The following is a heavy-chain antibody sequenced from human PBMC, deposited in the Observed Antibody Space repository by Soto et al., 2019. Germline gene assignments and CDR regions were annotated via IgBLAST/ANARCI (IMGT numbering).Heavy chain of an antibody. CDR3: AKDPVGRRLLYYFDY. J-gene: IGHJ4*02. D-gene: IGHD3-10*01. V-gene: IGHV3-30*18. CDR2: ISYDGSNK. CDR1: GFTFSSYG. Sequence: QVQLVESGGGVVQPGRSLRLSCAASGFTFSSYGMHWVRQAPGKGLEWVAVISYDGSNKYYADSVKGRFTISRDNSKNTLYLQMNSLRAEDTAVYYCAKDPVGRRLLYYFDYWGQGTLVTVSS.